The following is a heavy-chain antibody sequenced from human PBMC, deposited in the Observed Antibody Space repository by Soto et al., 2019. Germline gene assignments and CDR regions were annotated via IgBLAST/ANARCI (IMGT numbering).Heavy chain of an antibody. V-gene: IGHV3-23*01. CDR1: GFPFSSYA. J-gene: IGHJ4*02. Sequence: GGSLRLSCAASGFPFSSYAMSWVRQAPGKGLEWVSGISGSGDSTYYADPVKGRFTISRDNSKNTLYLQMNSLRAEDTAVYYCAKEEGRLMVRWGQGTLVTVSS. D-gene: IGHD3-10*01. CDR2: ISGSGDST. CDR3: AKEEGRLMVR.